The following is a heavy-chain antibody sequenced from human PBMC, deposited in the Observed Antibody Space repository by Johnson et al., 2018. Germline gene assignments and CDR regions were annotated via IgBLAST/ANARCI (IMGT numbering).Heavy chain of an antibody. V-gene: IGHV3-11*06. Sequence: VKCRFTISRDNAKNSLYLQMNSLGAEDTAVYYCAREIGDGYNYDAFDIWGQGTMVTVSS. CDR3: AREIGDGYNYDAFDI. D-gene: IGHD5-24*01. J-gene: IGHJ3*02.